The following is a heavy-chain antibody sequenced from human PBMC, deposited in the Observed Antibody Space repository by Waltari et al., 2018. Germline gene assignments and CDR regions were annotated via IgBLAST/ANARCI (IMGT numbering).Heavy chain of an antibody. J-gene: IGHJ3*02. Sequence: QVQLVESGGGEVTPGGAQSLSWAASDISFGHCGIQWVRQAPGKGLEWVAFIRYDGINKYYADSVRGRFTISRDNSKNTLYLQMNSLRAEDTAVYYCAKVQYPLGVTSSFLYAFDMWGQGTMVTVSP. D-gene: IGHD6-6*01. CDR1: DISFGHCG. V-gene: IGHV3-30*02. CDR2: IRYDGINK. CDR3: AKVQYPLGVTSSFLYAFDM.